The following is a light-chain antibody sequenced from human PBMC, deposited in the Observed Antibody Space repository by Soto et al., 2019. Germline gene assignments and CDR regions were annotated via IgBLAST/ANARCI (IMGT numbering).Light chain of an antibody. V-gene: IGLV2-14*01. CDR2: DVS. CDR1: SSDVGNYNY. CDR3: SSYTSSRSLV. J-gene: IGLJ2*01. Sequence: QSALTQPASVSGSPGQPITISCTGTSSDVGNYNYVSWYQQRPGRAPTLTIYDVSNRPSGVSNRFSASKSGNTASLTISGLQAEDEADYYCSSYTSSRSLVFGGGTKVTVL.